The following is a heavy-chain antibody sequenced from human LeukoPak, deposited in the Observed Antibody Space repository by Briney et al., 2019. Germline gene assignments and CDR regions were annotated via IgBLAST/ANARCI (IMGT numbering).Heavy chain of an antibody. CDR3: ARDSQLGVTMVRGIFDP. CDR1: GYTFTGYY. V-gene: IGHV1-2*02. J-gene: IGHJ5*02. D-gene: IGHD3-10*01. Sequence: ASVKVPCKASGYTFTGYYMHWVRQAPGQGLEWMGWINPNSGGTNYAQKLQGRVTMTRDTSISTAYMELSRLRSDDTAVYYCARDSQLGVTMVRGIFDPWGQGTLVTVSS. CDR2: INPNSGGT.